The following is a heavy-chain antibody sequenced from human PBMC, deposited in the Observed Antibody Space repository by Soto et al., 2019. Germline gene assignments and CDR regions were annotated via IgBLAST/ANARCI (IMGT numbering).Heavy chain of an antibody. D-gene: IGHD3-10*01. Sequence: SETLSLTCAVYGGSFSGYYWSWIRQPPGKGLEWIGEINHSGSTNYNPSLKSRVTISVDTSKNQFSLKLSSVTAADTAVYYCARYFRITMVRGGYPFDIWGQGTMVTVS. J-gene: IGHJ3*02. CDR1: GGSFSGYY. V-gene: IGHV4-34*01. CDR2: INHSGST. CDR3: ARYFRITMVRGGYPFDI.